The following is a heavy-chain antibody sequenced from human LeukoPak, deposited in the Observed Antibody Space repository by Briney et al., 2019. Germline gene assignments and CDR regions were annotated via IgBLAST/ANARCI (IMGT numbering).Heavy chain of an antibody. CDR1: GYTFTSYD. CDR2: MNPNSGNT. J-gene: IGHJ4*02. D-gene: IGHD6-6*01. Sequence: ASVKVSCKASGYTFTSYDINWVRQATGQGLEWMGWMNPNSGNTGYAQKFQGRVTITRNTSISTAYMELSSLRSDDTAVYYCARDRGSSSPFDYWGQGTLVTVSS. V-gene: IGHV1-8*03. CDR3: ARDRGSSSPFDY.